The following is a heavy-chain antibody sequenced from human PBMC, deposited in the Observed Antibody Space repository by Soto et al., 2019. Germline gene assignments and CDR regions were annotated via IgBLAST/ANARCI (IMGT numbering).Heavy chain of an antibody. CDR1: GYAFTGYY. J-gene: IGHJ4*02. CDR2: INPNSGGT. V-gene: IGHV1-2*04. CDR3: AREVHRRAAARLFY. Sequence: GASVEVSCTASGYAFTGYYMHWVRQAPGQGLEWMGWINPNSGGTNYAQKFQGWVTMTRNTSISTAYMELSSLRSEDTAVYYCAREVHRRAAARLFYWGQGTLVTVSS. D-gene: IGHD6-6*01.